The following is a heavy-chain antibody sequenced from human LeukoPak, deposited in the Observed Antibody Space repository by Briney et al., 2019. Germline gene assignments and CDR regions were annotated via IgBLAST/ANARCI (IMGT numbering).Heavy chain of an antibody. CDR2: IRYDGSNK. D-gene: IGHD3-22*01. CDR3: AKDYDSSGYSAGVFDY. J-gene: IGHJ4*02. Sequence: GRSLRLSCAASGFTFSNYGMHWVRQAPGEGLEWVAFIRYDGSNKYYADSVKGRFTISRDNSKNTLYLQMNSLRAEDTAVYYCAKDYDSSGYSAGVFDYWGQGTLVTVSS. CDR1: GFTFSNYG. V-gene: IGHV3-30*02.